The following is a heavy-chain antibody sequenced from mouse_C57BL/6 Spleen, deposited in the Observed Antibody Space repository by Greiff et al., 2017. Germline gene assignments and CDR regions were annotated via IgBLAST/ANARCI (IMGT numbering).Heavy chain of an antibody. D-gene: IGHD1-1*01. CDR2: IHPNSGST. Sequence: QVQLKQPGAELVKPGASVKLSCKASGYTFTSYWMHWVKQRPGQGLEWIGMIHPNSGSTNYNEKFKSKATLTVDKSSSTAYMQLSSLTSEDSAVYYCARNYGSSWYFDVWSTGTTVTVSS. J-gene: IGHJ1*03. CDR1: GYTFTSYW. V-gene: IGHV1-64*01. CDR3: ARNYGSSWYFDV.